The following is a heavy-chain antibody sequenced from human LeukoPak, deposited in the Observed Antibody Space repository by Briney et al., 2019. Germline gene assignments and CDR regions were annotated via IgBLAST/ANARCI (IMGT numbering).Heavy chain of an antibody. V-gene: IGHV4-61*02. D-gene: IGHD6-13*01. CDR2: IYTSGST. Sequence: SETLSLTCTVSGGSISSGSYYWRWLRQPAGTGLEWIGRIYTSGSTNYNPSLKSRVTISVDTSKNQFSLKLSSVTAADTAVYYCARARGTTDSSSWYKIHYYYYMDVWGKGTTVTISS. CDR1: GGSISSGSYY. CDR3: ARARGTTDSSSWYKIHYYYYMDV. J-gene: IGHJ6*03.